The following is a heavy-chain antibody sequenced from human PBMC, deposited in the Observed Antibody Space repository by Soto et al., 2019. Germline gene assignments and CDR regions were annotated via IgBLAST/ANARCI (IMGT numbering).Heavy chain of an antibody. Sequence: ASVKVSCKASGYTFTSYSISWVRQAPGQGLEWMGWISAYNGTANYAQKFQGRVTITADESTSTAYMELSSLRSEDTAVYYCARRYNWNDSPYYYGMDVWGQGTTVTVSS. CDR1: GYTFTSYS. V-gene: IGHV1-18*01. J-gene: IGHJ6*02. D-gene: IGHD1-20*01. CDR2: ISAYNGTA. CDR3: ARRYNWNDSPYYYGMDV.